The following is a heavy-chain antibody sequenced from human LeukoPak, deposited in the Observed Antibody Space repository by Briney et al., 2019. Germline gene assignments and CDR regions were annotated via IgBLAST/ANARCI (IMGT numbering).Heavy chain of an antibody. D-gene: IGHD3-22*01. CDR2: IYYSGST. CDR1: GGSFSGYY. J-gene: IGHJ4*02. Sequence: SETLSLTCAVYGGSFSGYYWSWIRQPPGKGLEWIGYIYYSGSTNYNPSLKSRVTISVDTSKDQFSLKLSSVTAADTAVYYCARTVNYYDSSGSQGFDYWGQGTLVTVSS. V-gene: IGHV4-59*01. CDR3: ARTVNYYDSSGSQGFDY.